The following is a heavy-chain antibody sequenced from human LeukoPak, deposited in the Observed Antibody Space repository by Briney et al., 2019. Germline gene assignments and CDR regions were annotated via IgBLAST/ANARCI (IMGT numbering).Heavy chain of an antibody. J-gene: IGHJ4*02. CDR3: ARGRYSHGY. Sequence: SETLSLTCAVYGGSFSGYYGSWIRQPPGKGLEWIGEINHSGSTNYNPSLKSRVTISVDTSKNQFSLKLSSVTAADTAVYYCARGRYSHGYWGQGTLVTVSS. V-gene: IGHV4-34*01. CDR2: INHSGST. D-gene: IGHD2-15*01. CDR1: GGSFSGYY.